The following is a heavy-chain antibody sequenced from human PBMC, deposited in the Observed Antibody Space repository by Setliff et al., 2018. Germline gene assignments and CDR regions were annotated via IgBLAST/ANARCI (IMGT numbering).Heavy chain of an antibody. CDR1: GGTFSYYY. D-gene: IGHD3-3*01. V-gene: IGHV4-59*05. Sequence: LSLTCAASGGTFSYYYWGWIRQPPGKGLEWIGRIYYSGNNYYNASLKSRLTISVDTSKNQFSLKLSSVTAADTAVYYCVRMSGFLYMDVWGKGTTVTVSS. J-gene: IGHJ6*03. CDR3: VRMSGFLYMDV. CDR2: IYYSGNN.